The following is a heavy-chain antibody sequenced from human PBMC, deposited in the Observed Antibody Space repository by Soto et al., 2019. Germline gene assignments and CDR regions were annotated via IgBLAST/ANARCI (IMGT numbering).Heavy chain of an antibody. CDR2: IDPSDSYT. J-gene: IGHJ4*03. D-gene: IGHD6-19*01. CDR1: GYSFTSYW. V-gene: IGHV5-10-1*01. Sequence: GESLKISCKGSGYSFTSYWISWVRQMPGKGLEWMGRIDPSDSYTNYSPSFQGHVTILVDKSNTTAYLQWSSLKTSDTAIYYCVRQEGYSSGWYGCPSIWGQGTLVTVSS. CDR3: VRQEGYSSGWYGCPSI.